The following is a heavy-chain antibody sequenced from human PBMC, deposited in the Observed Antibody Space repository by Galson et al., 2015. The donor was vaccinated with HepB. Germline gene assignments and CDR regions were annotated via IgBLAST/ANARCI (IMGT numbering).Heavy chain of an antibody. J-gene: IGHJ6*02. V-gene: IGHV3-74*01. Sequence: SLRLSCAASGFTFSRYWMHWVRQAPGKGLVWVSRINSDGRSTSYADSVKGRFTISRDNAKNTMYLQMNSLRAEDTAVYYCARDQVLWFGSDVGGMDVWGQGTTVTVSS. D-gene: IGHD3-10*01. CDR3: ARDQVLWFGSDVGGMDV. CDR2: INSDGRST. CDR1: GFTFSRYW.